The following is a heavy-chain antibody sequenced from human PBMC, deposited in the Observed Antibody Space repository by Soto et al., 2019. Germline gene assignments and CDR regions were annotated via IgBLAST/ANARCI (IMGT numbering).Heavy chain of an antibody. D-gene: IGHD3-22*01. V-gene: IGHV3-11*06. CDR3: ARDYYDVSGYPHLDY. CDR2: ISGSRSYT. CDR1: GFTFSDYY. Sequence: PGGSLRLSCAASGFTFSDYYMSWIRQAPGKGLEWVSYISGSRSYTNYADSVKGRFTISRDNTKNSLYLQMNSLRAEDTAVYYCARDYYDVSGYPHLDYWGQGTLVTVSS. J-gene: IGHJ4*02.